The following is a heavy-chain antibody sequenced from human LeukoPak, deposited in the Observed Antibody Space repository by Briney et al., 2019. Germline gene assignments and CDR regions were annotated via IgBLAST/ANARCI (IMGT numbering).Heavy chain of an antibody. Sequence: GGSLRLSCAASGFTFSNYWMTWVRQAPGKGLEWVANIKQDGSENYYVDSVKGRFTISRDNAKNSLYLQMNSLRAEDTAVYYCAKDLTGTYGFDFWGQGTMVTVSS. CDR2: IKQDGSEN. J-gene: IGHJ3*01. CDR1: GFTFSNYW. CDR3: AKDLTGTYGFDF. D-gene: IGHD7-27*01. V-gene: IGHV3-7*01.